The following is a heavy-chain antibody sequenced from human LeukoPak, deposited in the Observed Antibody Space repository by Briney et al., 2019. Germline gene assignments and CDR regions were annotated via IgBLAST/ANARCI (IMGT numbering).Heavy chain of an antibody. J-gene: IGHJ3*02. CDR3: AREFSRSSYTFDI. Sequence: SETLSLTCAVSGYSISSGYYWGWIRQPPGKGLEWIGSIYHSGSTNYNPSLKSRVTVSVDTSKNQFSLRLSYVTAADTAVYYCAREFSRSSYTFDIWGQGTMVTVSS. V-gene: IGHV4-38-2*02. CDR2: IYHSGST. D-gene: IGHD6-6*01. CDR1: GYSISSGYY.